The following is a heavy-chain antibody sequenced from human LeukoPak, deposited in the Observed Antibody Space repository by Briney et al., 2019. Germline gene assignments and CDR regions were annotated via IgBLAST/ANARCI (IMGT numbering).Heavy chain of an antibody. CDR3: ARGVTMVRGVQSFDY. J-gene: IGHJ4*02. D-gene: IGHD3-10*01. V-gene: IGHV4-61*02. Sequence: KPSETLSLTCTVSGGSISSGSYYWSWIRQPAGKGLEWIGRIYTSGSTNYNPSLKSRVTISVDTSKNQFSLKLSSVTAADTAVYYCARGVTMVRGVQSFDYWGQGTLVTVSS. CDR2: IYTSGST. CDR1: GGSISSGSYY.